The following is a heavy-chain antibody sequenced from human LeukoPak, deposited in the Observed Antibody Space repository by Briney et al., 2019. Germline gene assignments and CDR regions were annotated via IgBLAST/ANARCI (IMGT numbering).Heavy chain of an antibody. J-gene: IGHJ1*01. Sequence: SSETLSLTCTVSGGSISSYYWSWIRQPPGKGLEWIGYIHYSGSTNYNPSLKGRVTISVDTSKNQFSLKLSSVTAADTAVYYCARVEGYCSSTSCKPYFQPWGQGTLVTVSS. CDR2: IHYSGST. V-gene: IGHV4-59*01. CDR1: GGSISSYY. CDR3: ARVEGYCSSTSCKPYFQP. D-gene: IGHD2-2*01.